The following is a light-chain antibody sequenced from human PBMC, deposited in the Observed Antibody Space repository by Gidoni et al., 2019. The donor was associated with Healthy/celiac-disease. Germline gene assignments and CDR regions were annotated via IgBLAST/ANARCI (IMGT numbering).Light chain of an antibody. CDR3: QQYGSSLYT. V-gene: IGKV3-20*01. J-gene: IGKJ2*01. CDR2: GAS. CDR1: QSVSSSS. Sequence: EIVLTQSPGTLSLSPGERATLSCRACQSVSSSSLAWYQQNPGQAPRLLIYGASSRATGIPHRFSGSVSCTDCTLTISRLEPEEFAVYYCQQYGSSLYTFGQGTKLEIK.